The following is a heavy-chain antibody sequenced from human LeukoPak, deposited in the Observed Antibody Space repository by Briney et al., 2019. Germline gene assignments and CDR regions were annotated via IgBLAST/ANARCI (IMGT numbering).Heavy chain of an antibody. CDR3: ARGRDGYDP. D-gene: IGHD5-24*01. CDR1: SGSISDYH. CDR2: IEKSGST. V-gene: IGHV4-59*01. Sequence: PSETLSLTCIVSSGSISDYHWTWIRQPPGKGLEWIGYIEKSGSTNYNLSLESRVTISLDRSKNQLSLKLSSMTAADTAVYYCARGRDGYDPLGQGTLVTVSS. J-gene: IGHJ5*02.